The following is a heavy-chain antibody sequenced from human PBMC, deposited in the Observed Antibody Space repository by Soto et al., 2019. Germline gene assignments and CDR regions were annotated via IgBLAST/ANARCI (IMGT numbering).Heavy chain of an antibody. Sequence: PGESLKISCQGSGYSFTSYWISWVRQMPGKGLEWMGRIDPSDSYTNYSPSFQGQVTISADKSISTAYLQWSSLKASDTAMYYCARHEYYDILTGLYYYGMDVWGQGTTVTVSS. CDR2: IDPSDSYT. D-gene: IGHD3-9*01. CDR1: GYSFTSYW. CDR3: ARHEYYDILTGLYYYGMDV. V-gene: IGHV5-10-1*04. J-gene: IGHJ6*02.